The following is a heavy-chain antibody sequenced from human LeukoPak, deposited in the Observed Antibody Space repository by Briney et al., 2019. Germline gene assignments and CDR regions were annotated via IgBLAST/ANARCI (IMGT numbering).Heavy chain of an antibody. J-gene: IGHJ6*02. CDR1: GGSISSYY. V-gene: IGHV4-59*01. CDR3: ARDQKDYYGMDV. CDR2: IYYSGST. Sequence: PSETLSLTCTVSGGSISSYYRSWIRQPPGKGLEWIGYIYYSGSTNYNPSLKSRVTISVNTSKNQFSLKLSSVTAADTAVYYCARDQKDYYGMDVWGQGTTVTVSS.